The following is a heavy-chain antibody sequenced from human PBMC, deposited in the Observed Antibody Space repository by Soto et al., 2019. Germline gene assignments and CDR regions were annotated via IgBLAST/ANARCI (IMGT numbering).Heavy chain of an antibody. J-gene: IGHJ5*02. CDR3: AHTFRYDDFWSGYYTGILCNWFAP. V-gene: IGHV2-5*02. Sequence: QITLKESGPTLVNPTQTLTLTCTFSGFSLSTSGVGVGWIRQPPGKALEWLALIYWDDDKRYSPSLKSRLTITKHTSKNPVVLTLTNMDPVDTATYYCAHTFRYDDFWSGYYTGILCNWFAPWGQGTLVTVSS. D-gene: IGHD3-3*01. CDR2: IYWDDDK. CDR1: GFSLSTSGVG.